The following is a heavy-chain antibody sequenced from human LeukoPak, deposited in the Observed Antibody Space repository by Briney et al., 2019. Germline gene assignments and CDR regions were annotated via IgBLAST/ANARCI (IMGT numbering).Heavy chain of an antibody. J-gene: IGHJ6*02. V-gene: IGHV4-34*01. CDR1: GGSFSGYY. D-gene: IGHD2-2*02. Sequence: SETLSLTCAVYGGSFSGYYWSWIRQPPGKGLEWIGEINHSGSTNYNPSLKSRVTISVDTSKNQFSLKLSSVTAADTAVYYCARMPSDCSSISCFTRYYGMDVWGQGTTVTVSS. CDR3: ARMPSDCSSISCFTRYYGMDV. CDR2: INHSGST.